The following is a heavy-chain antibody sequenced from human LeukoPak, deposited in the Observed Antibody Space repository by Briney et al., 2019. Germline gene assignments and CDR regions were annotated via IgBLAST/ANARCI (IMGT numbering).Heavy chain of an antibody. V-gene: IGHV4-34*01. D-gene: IGHD4-17*01. CDR3: ARDAVYDYGDDWYGMDV. J-gene: IGHJ6*02. CDR1: GGSFSGYY. Sequence: SETLSLTCAVYGGSFSGYYWSWIRQPPGKGLEWIGEIYHSGSTNYNPSLKSRVTISVDKSKNQFSLKLSSVTAADTAVYYCARDAVYDYGDDWYGMDVWGQGTTVTVSS. CDR2: IYHSGST.